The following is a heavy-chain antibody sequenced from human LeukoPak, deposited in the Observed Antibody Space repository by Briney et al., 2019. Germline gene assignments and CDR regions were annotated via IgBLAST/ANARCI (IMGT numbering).Heavy chain of an antibody. CDR1: GFTFSSYE. CDR2: ISSSSRYI. Sequence: GSLRLSCAASGFTFSSYEMNWVRQAPGKGLEWVSSISSSSRYIYYADSVKGRFTISRDNAKNSLSLQLNSLRAEDTAVYYCTRDRIVASIIGYYFDSWGQGTLVTVSS. CDR3: TRDRIVASIIGYYFDS. D-gene: IGHD5-12*01. V-gene: IGHV3-21*06. J-gene: IGHJ4*02.